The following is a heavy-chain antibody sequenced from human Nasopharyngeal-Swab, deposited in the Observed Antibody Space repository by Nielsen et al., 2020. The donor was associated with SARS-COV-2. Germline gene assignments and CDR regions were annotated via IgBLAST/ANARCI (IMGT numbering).Heavy chain of an antibody. Sequence: GESLKISCAASGFTFSSYSMNWVRQAPGKGLEWVSSVSSTSSYIYYADSLKGRFTISRDNAKNSLYLQMNSLRAEDTAVYYCARVGVLYYYDSSGYYYDYWGQGTLVTVSS. CDR2: VSSTSSYI. J-gene: IGHJ4*02. CDR1: GFTFSSYS. CDR3: ARVGVLYYYDSSGYYYDY. D-gene: IGHD3-22*01. V-gene: IGHV3-21*01.